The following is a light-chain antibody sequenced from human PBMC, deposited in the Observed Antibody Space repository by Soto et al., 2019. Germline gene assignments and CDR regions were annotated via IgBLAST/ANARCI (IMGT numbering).Light chain of an antibody. CDR1: QSVSSSY. CDR3: QQYGISPPRYT. V-gene: IGKV3-20*01. Sequence: EIVLTQSPGTLSLSPGERATLTCRASQSVSSSYLAWYQQKPGQAPRLLIYGASSRATGIPDRFSGSGSGTGFTLTISRLEPEDFAVYYCQQYGISPPRYTFGQGTKLEIK. J-gene: IGKJ2*01. CDR2: GAS.